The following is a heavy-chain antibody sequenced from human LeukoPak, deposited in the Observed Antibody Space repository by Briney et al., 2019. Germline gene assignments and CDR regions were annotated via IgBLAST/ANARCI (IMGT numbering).Heavy chain of an antibody. V-gene: IGHV3-30-3*01. J-gene: IGHJ4*02. CDR3: ARVPSARQLVAR. Sequence: GGSLRLSCAASGFTFSSYAMHWVRQAPGKGLEWVAVISYDGSNKYYADSVKGRFTISRDNSKNTLYLQMNSLRAEDTAVYYCARVPSARQLVARWGRGTLVTVSS. CDR1: GFTFSSYA. D-gene: IGHD6-6*01. CDR2: ISYDGSNK.